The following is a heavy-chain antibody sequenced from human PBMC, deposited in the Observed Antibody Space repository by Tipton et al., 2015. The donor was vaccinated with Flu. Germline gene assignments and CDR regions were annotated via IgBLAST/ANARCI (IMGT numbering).Heavy chain of an antibody. D-gene: IGHD3-22*01. V-gene: IGHV4-30-2*01. Sequence: TLSLTCSVSGGAISGGYSWSWIRQPPGKGLEWIGSFFHTDSPFYNPSLESRLTISVDRSKNHFYLKLTSVTAADTAVYYCARAGIDSSDDYLVPQYFYCWGQGALVTVS. CDR2: FFHTDSP. J-gene: IGHJ4*02. CDR1: GGAISGGYS. CDR3: ARAGIDSSDDYLVPQYFYC.